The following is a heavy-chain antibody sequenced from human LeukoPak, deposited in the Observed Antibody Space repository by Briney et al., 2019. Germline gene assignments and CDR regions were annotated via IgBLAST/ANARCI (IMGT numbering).Heavy chain of an antibody. D-gene: IGHD3-10*01. CDR1: TYSFSDYW. V-gene: IGHV5-51*01. J-gene: IGHJ4*02. CDR2: IYPGDSDT. Sequence: GESLKISCKGSTYSFSDYWIGWVRQMPGKGLEWVAIIYPGDSDTRYSRSFQGQVTISAEKSISTVYLQWSSLQASDTAMYYCTRLIGSGWYFDYWGQGTLVTVSS. CDR3: TRLIGSGWYFDY.